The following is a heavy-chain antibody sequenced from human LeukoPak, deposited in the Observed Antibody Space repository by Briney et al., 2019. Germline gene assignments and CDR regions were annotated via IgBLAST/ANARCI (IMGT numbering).Heavy chain of an antibody. CDR3: ARGKDNSYGLYNWFDP. D-gene: IGHD5-18*01. CDR1: GGTFSSYA. CDR2: IIPIFGTA. V-gene: IGHV1-69*13. Sequence: GASVKVSCKASGGTFSSYAISWVRQAPGQGLEWMGGIIPIFGTANYAQKFQGRVTITADESTSTAYMELSSLRSEDTAVYYRARGKDNSYGLYNWFDPWGQGTLVTVSS. J-gene: IGHJ5*02.